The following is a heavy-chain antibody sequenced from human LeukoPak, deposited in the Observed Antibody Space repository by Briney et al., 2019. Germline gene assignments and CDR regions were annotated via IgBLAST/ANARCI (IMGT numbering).Heavy chain of an antibody. CDR1: GGPLTSYY. D-gene: IGHD5-12*01. CDR3: ARDRYSGYDGFGAFDI. CDR2: IYYRGST. V-gene: IGHV4-59*01. J-gene: IGHJ3*02. Sequence: SETLSLTCTVSGGPLTSYYWSWIRQPPGKGLEWIGFIYYRGSTNYNPSLESRVTISVDTSKNRFSLKLSSVTAADTAVYYCARDRYSGYDGFGAFDIWGQGTMVTVSS.